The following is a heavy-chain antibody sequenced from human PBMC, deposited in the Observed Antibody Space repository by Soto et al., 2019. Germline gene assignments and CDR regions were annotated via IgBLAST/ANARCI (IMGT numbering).Heavy chain of an antibody. CDR3: ARGPGGVGLYGMDV. D-gene: IGHD2-8*02. CDR1: GYTFTSYG. J-gene: IGHJ6*02. V-gene: IGHV1-18*01. Sequence: QVQLVQSGAELKKPGASVKVSCKASGYTFTSYGISWVRQAPGQGLEWMGWISAYNGNTNYALKLQGRVTMTTDTSTSTASMELRSVRSDDTAVYYCARGPGGVGLYGMDVWGQGTTVTVSS. CDR2: ISAYNGNT.